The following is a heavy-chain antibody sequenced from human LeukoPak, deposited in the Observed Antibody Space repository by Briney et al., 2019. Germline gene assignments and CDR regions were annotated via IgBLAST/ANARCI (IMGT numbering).Heavy chain of an antibody. J-gene: IGHJ3*02. CDR2: IKQDGSLE. CDR3: ARDEVGAPPDDI. D-gene: IGHD1-26*01. Sequence: PGGSLRLSCAASGVRFSSYWMSWVRQAPGKGLEWVANIKQDGSLENYGDSVKGRFTISRDNSKNSLYLQMKSLRAEDTGVYYCARDEVGAPPDDIWGQGTLVTVSS. CDR1: GVRFSSYW. V-gene: IGHV3-7*01.